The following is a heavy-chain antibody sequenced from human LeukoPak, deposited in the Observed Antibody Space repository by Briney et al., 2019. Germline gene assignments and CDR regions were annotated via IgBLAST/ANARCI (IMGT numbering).Heavy chain of an antibody. CDR2: IIPIFGTA. Sequence: ASVKVSCKASGGTFSSYAISWVRQAPGQGLEWMGGIIPIFGTANYAQKFQGRVTITAVESMSTVYMELSSLRSEDTAVYYCARGWLAETTVVTPYNYWGQGTLVTVSS. D-gene: IGHD4-23*01. CDR1: GGTFSSYA. CDR3: ARGWLAETTVVTPYNY. J-gene: IGHJ4*02. V-gene: IGHV1-69*13.